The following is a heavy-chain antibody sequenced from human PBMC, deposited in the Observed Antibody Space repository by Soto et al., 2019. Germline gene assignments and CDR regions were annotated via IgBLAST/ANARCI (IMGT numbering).Heavy chain of an antibody. Sequence: SETLSLTCAVYGGSFSGYYWSWIRQPPGKVLEWIGEINHSGSTNYNPSLKSRVIISVDTAKKQFSLKLSSVTAADTAVNYFARWAPIAAADGMDVWGQGTAVNVSS. CDR2: INHSGST. CDR3: ARWAPIAAADGMDV. CDR1: GGSFSGYY. D-gene: IGHD6-13*01. J-gene: IGHJ6*02. V-gene: IGHV4-34*01.